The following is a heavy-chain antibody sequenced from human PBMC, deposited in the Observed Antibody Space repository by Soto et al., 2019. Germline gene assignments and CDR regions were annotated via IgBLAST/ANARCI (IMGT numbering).Heavy chain of an antibody. J-gene: IGHJ4*02. D-gene: IGHD1-7*01. Sequence: GGSLRLSCAASGFTFSSYAMHWVRQAPGKGLEWVAVISYDGSNKYYADSVKGRFTISRDNSKNTLYLQMNSLRAEDTAVYYCARDPDRYNWNYGPGDYWGQGTLVTVSS. CDR2: ISYDGSNK. V-gene: IGHV3-30-3*01. CDR1: GFTFSSYA. CDR3: ARDPDRYNWNYGPGDY.